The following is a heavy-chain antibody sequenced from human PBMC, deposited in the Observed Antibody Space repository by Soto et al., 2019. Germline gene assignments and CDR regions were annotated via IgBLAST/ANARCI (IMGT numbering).Heavy chain of an antibody. Sequence: QVQLVQSGAEVKEPGASVKVSCKTSNYTFTNYGVSWVRQAPGQGLEWMGWISAYNGNTISAQKFQGRPTMTTDTSTSTAYMELRSLRYDDTAVYYCARVYRWEPGDYWGQGTLVTVSS. CDR1: NYTFTNYG. D-gene: IGHD1-26*01. CDR2: ISAYNGNT. CDR3: ARVYRWEPGDY. J-gene: IGHJ4*02. V-gene: IGHV1-18*01.